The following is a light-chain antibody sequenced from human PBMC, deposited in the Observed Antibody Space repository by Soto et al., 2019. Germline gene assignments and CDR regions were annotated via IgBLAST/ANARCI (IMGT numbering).Light chain of an antibody. J-gene: IGKJ1*01. CDR1: QSVSSTY. CDR2: GAS. CDR3: QHSGGWPWT. V-gene: IGKV3-20*01. Sequence: EHVLTQSPGTLSLSPGERATLSCMASQSVSSTYVAWYQQKPGQAPRLLIYGASSWATGIPDRFSGSGSGTDFTLTISSLEPEEFAVYYCQHSGGWPWTFGQGTKVEIK.